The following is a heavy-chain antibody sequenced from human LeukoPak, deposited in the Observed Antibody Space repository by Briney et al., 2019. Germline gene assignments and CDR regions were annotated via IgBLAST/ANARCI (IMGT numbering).Heavy chain of an antibody. V-gene: IGHV3-21*01. J-gene: IGHJ4*02. CDR3: ARELPTEAFDY. D-gene: IGHD1-26*01. CDR2: IGSSSNSI. CDR1: GFTFSSYS. Sequence: GGSLRLSCVASGFTFSSYSMNWVRQAPGKGLEWVSSIGSSSNSIYYTDSVKGRFTISRDNAKNSLYLQMNSLRAEDTAVYYCARELPTEAFDYWGQGTLVTVSS.